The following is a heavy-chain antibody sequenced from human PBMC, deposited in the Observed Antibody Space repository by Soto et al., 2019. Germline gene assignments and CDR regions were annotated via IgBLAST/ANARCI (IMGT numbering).Heavy chain of an antibody. CDR1: GGSISSGGYY. J-gene: IGHJ4*02. Sequence: QVQLQESGPGLVKPSQTLSLTCTVSGGSISSGGYYWSWIRQHPGKGLEWSGYIYYSGSTYYNPSLKSRVTISVYTSKNQFSLKLSSVTAADTAVYYCAREGGIVGATAADYWGQGTLVTVSS. CDR2: IYYSGST. V-gene: IGHV4-31*03. CDR3: AREGGIVGATAADY. D-gene: IGHD1-26*01.